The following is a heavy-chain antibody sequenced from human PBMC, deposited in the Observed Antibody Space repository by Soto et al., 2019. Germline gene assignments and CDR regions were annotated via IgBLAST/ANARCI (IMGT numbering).Heavy chain of an antibody. CDR1: GFTFSSYA. Sequence: GGSLRLSCAASGFTFSSYAMSWVRQAPGKGLEWVSAISGSGGSTYYADSVKGRFTISRDNSKNTLYLQMNSLRAEDTAVYYCAARYCSGGSCYPGYFDYWGQGTLVTVSS. CDR2: ISGSGGST. V-gene: IGHV3-23*01. D-gene: IGHD2-15*01. J-gene: IGHJ4*02. CDR3: AARYCSGGSCYPGYFDY.